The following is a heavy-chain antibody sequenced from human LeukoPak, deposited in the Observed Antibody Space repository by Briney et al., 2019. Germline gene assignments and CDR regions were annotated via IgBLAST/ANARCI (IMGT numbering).Heavy chain of an antibody. CDR3: ARVPRSYYYYYMDV. CDR1: GGSISGYH. CDR2: IYYSGSS. J-gene: IGHJ6*03. Sequence: KPSETLSLTCNVSGGSISGYHWSWIRQPPGKGLEWLGYIYYSGSSNYNPSLKSRVTISVDTSKNQFSLKLSSVTAADTAVYYCARVPRSYYYYYMDVWGKGTTVTVSS. V-gene: IGHV4-59*01.